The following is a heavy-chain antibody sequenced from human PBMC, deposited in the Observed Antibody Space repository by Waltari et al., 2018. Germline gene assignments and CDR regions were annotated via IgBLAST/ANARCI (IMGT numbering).Heavy chain of an antibody. D-gene: IGHD3-10*01. CDR2: IWYDGSNK. J-gene: IGHJ3*02. V-gene: IGHV3-33*08. CDR3: ATKKGNI. CDR1: GFTFSSSG. Sequence: QVQLVESGGGVVQPGRSLRLSCAASGFTFSSSGMHWVRQAPGKGLEWVAVIWYDGSNKYYADSVKGRFTISRDNSKNTLYLQMNSLRAEDTAMYYCATKKGNIWGQGTMVTVSS.